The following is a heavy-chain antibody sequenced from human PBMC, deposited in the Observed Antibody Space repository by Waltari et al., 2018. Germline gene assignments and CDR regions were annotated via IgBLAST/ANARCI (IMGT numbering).Heavy chain of an antibody. CDR1: GYSFTNFA. D-gene: IGHD2-21*02. J-gene: IGHJ4*02. CDR2: INTNCGHA. CDR3: ARGGCSYGDCYYTSDY. Sequence: QVQLVQSGSELKKPGASVKVSCKASGYSFTNFAMNWVRQAPGQGVEGMGKINTNCGHATYARGFTGRFVFSVDTSVSTTYLQISSLEAEDTAVYYCARGGCSYGDCYYTSDYWGQGTLVTVSS. V-gene: IGHV7-4-1*02.